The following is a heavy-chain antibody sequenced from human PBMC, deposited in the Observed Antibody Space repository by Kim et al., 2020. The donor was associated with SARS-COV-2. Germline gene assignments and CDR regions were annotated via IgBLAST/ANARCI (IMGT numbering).Heavy chain of an antibody. Sequence: SETLSLTCTVSGGSISSGGYYWSWIRQHPGKGLEWIGYIYYSGSTYYNPSLKSRVTISVDTSKNQFSLKLSSVTAADTAVYYCARLERRWYDILTGTRNWYFDLWGRGTLVTVSS. CDR3: ARLERRWYDILTGTRNWYFDL. J-gene: IGHJ2*01. CDR2: IYYSGST. CDR1: GGSISSGGYY. V-gene: IGHV4-31*03. D-gene: IGHD3-9*01.